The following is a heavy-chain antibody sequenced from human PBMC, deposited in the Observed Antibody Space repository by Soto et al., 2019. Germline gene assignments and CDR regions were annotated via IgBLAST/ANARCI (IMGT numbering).Heavy chain of an antibody. CDR2: INPSGGST. Sequence: ASVELSCKASRYAFASYYMYSPQHAHRQGLEWMGIINPSGGSTSYAQKFQGRVTMTRDTSTSTVYMELSSLRSEDTAVYYCARGDMVQLPGYYYYGTDVWGQGTTVTVSS. CDR3: ARGDMVQLPGYYYYGTDV. J-gene: IGHJ6*02. V-gene: IGHV1-46*03. D-gene: IGHD3-10*01. CDR1: RYAFASYY.